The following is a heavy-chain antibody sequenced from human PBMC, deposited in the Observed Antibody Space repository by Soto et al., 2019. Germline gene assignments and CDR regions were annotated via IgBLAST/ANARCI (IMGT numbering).Heavy chain of an antibody. CDR1: GGTFSSYT. CDR3: ASSVDTAMVIYYYYGMDV. V-gene: IGHV1-69*02. D-gene: IGHD5-18*01. Sequence: QVQLVQSGAEVKKPGSSVKVSCKASGGTFSSYTISWVRQAPGQGLEWMGRIIPILGIANYAQKFQGRVTITAEXXTXTXXMELSSLRSEDTAVYYCASSVDTAMVIYYYYGMDVWGQGTTVTVSS. J-gene: IGHJ6*02. CDR2: IIPILGIA.